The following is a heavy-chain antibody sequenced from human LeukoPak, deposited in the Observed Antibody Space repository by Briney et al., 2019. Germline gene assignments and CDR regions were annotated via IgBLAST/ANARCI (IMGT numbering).Heavy chain of an antibody. J-gene: IGHJ2*01. D-gene: IGHD1-26*01. CDR1: GASISSGYY. CDR3: ARHGRTYWYFDL. V-gene: IGHV4-38-2*02. Sequence: SETLSLTCSVSGASISSGYYWGWIRQPPGKGLEWIGSMYHSRSTYYNPALKSRVTISTHTSKNQFSLNLSSVTAADTAVYYCARHGRTYWYFDLWGRGTLVTVSS. CDR2: MYHSRST.